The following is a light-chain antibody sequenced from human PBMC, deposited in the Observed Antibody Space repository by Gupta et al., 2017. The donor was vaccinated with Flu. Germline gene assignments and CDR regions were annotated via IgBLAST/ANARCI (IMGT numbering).Light chain of an antibody. J-gene: IGKJ1*01. Sequence: VTLGQPAVSDSRTSTGRVNRDRNTYLNWFQQGPGQAPRRLIYKGSYRESGVPERFSGSGSGTDFTLTISRVEAEDVGVYFCRQGEHWPRAFGEGTKVEIK. CDR3: RQGEHWPRA. CDR1: TGRVNRDRNTY. CDR2: KGS. V-gene: IGKV2-30*01.